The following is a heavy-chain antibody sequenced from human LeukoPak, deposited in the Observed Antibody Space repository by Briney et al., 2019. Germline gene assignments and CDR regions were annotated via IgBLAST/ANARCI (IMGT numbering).Heavy chain of an antibody. D-gene: IGHD3-22*01. V-gene: IGHV3-49*03. CDR1: GFTFGDYA. CDR3: TRVPSMVITPFDDY. Sequence: GGSLRLSCTASGFTFGDYAMSWFRQAPGKGLEWVGFTRSKAYGGTTEYAASVKGRFTISRDDSKSIAYLQMNSLKTEDTAVYYCTRVPSMVITPFDDYWGQGTLVTVSS. J-gene: IGHJ4*02. CDR2: TRSKAYGGTT.